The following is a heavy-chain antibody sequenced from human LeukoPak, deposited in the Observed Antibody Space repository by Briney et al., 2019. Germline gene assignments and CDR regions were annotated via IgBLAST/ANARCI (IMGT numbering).Heavy chain of an antibody. V-gene: IGHV3-53*01. D-gene: IGHD6-13*01. J-gene: IGHJ4*02. CDR2: IYSGGTT. CDR3: ARVYSSSWYKVFDY. Sequence: PGGSLRLSCAASGFTFSSNYMSWVRQAPGMGLEWVSVIYSGGTTYYADSVKGRFTISRDNSKNTLYLQMSSLRAEDTAVYFCARVYSSSWYKVFDYWGQGTLVTVSS. CDR1: GFTFSSNY.